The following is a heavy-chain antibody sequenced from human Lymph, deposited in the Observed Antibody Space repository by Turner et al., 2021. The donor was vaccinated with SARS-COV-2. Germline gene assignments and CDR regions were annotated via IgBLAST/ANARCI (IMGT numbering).Heavy chain of an antibody. CDR1: GGPISSYY. D-gene: IGHD6-19*01. J-gene: IGHJ6*02. CDR3: ARHGFSGWYGGGMDV. V-gene: IGHV4-59*08. CDR2: IHYSGST. Sequence: QVQLQESGPGLVKPSETLSLTCTVSGGPISSYYWIWIRQPPGKGLEWIGYIHYSGSTNYNPSLKSRVTISVDTSKNQFSLKLNSVTAADTAVYYCARHGFSGWYGGGMDVWGQGTTVTVSS.